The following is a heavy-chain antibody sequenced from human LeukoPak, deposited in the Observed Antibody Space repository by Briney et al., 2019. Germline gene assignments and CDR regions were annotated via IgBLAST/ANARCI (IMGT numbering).Heavy chain of an antibody. D-gene: IGHD3-10*01. Sequence: GGSLRLSCAASGFTFSGSAMHWVRQASGKGLEWVGRIRSKDNSYATAYAASVKGRFTISRDDSKNTAYLQMNSLKTEDTAVYYCTSLWFGEFYRDYWGQGTLVTVSS. CDR1: GFTFSGSA. J-gene: IGHJ4*02. V-gene: IGHV3-73*01. CDR3: TSLWFGEFYRDY. CDR2: IRSKDNSYAT.